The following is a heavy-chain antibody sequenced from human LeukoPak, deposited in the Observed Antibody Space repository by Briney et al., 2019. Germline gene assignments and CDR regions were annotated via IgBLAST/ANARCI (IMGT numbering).Heavy chain of an antibody. CDR2: ISGSGGST. CDR1: GFTFSSYA. CDR3: AKYPALRYGSGSYYDY. V-gene: IGHV3-23*01. Sequence: PGGSLRLSCSASGFTFSSYAMSWVRQAPGKGLEWVSAISGSGGSTYYADSVKGRFTISRDNSKNTLYLQMNSLRAEDTAVYYCAKYPALRYGSGSYYDYWGQGTLVTVSS. D-gene: IGHD3-10*01. J-gene: IGHJ4*02.